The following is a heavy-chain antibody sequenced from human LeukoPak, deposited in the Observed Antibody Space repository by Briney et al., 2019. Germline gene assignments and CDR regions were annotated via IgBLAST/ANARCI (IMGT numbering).Heavy chain of an antibody. J-gene: IGHJ6*02. CDR3: ASAPITMVRGVNKYGMDV. Sequence: ASVKVSCKASGYTFTSYDINWVRQATGQGLEWMGWMNPNSGNTGYAQKFQGRVTMTRNTSISTAYMELSSLRSEDTAVYYCASAPITMVRGVNKYGMDVWGQGTTVTVSS. CDR1: GYTFTSYD. D-gene: IGHD3-10*01. V-gene: IGHV1-8*01. CDR2: MNPNSGNT.